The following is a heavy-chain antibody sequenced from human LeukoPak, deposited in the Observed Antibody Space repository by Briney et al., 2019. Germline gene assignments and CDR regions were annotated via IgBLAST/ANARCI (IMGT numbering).Heavy chain of an antibody. J-gene: IGHJ4*02. CDR1: GFTFSSYA. Sequence: HTGGSLRLSCATSGFTFSSYAMAWVRQAPGKGLEWVSTISGSTYSTYYADSVKGRFTISRDSSKNTLYLQMDSLRAEDTAVYYCARDRGSNDPIDYWGQGTLVTVSS. CDR2: ISGSTYST. V-gene: IGHV3-23*01. CDR3: ARDRGSNDPIDY. D-gene: IGHD2-15*01.